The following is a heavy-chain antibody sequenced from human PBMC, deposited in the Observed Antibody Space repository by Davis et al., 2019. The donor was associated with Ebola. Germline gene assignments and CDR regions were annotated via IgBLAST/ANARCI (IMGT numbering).Heavy chain of an antibody. CDR1: KFTFSTYA. CDR3: AKDIVGWLGDAVDI. CDR2: ISDDGSNK. Sequence: GESLKISCGASKFTFSTYAMHWVRQAPGKGPEWVAVISDDGSNKYYADSVKGRFTVSRDNSKNTLYLQMNSLRAEDTAVYYCAKDIVGWLGDAVDIWGQGTMVTVSS. J-gene: IGHJ3*02. V-gene: IGHV3-30-3*01. D-gene: IGHD6-19*01.